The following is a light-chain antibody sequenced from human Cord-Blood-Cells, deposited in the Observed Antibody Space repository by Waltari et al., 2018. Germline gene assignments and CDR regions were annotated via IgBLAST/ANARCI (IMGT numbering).Light chain of an antibody. CDR3: QSYDSSLSAVV. V-gene: IGLV1-40*01. J-gene: IGLJ2*01. Sequence: QSVLTQPPSVSGAPGQRVTISCTGSSSNIGAGYDVHWYQQLPGTAPKHLIYGNSNRPSGVPDRVSGSKSGTSASLAITGLQAEDEADYYCQSYDSSLSAVVFGGGTKLTVL. CDR1: SSNIGAGYD. CDR2: GNS.